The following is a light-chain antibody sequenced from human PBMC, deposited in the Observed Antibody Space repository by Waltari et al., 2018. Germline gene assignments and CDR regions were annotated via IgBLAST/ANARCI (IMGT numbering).Light chain of an antibody. CDR3: AAWDDILNGRV. Sequence: QSVLTQPPSASGTPGQRVTISCSGSSSNIGSNTVDWHQHLPGTAPKFFIHTNRERPSGVPDRFSASKSGTSAFLAISALQSEDEAVYYCAAWDDILNGRVFGGGTKVTVL. J-gene: IGLJ3*02. V-gene: IGLV1-44*01. CDR1: SSNIGSNT. CDR2: TNR.